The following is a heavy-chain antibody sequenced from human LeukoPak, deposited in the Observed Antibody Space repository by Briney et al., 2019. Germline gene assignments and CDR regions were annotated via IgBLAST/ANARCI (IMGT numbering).Heavy chain of an antibody. CDR3: ARHSGIGMAQLYFDY. CDR1: GGSISSSNYY. Sequence: SETLSLTCTVSGGSISSSNYYWGWIRQPPGKGLEWIGSFYYSGSTYYNPSHKSRVTISVATSKNQFSLSLSSVTAADTSVYHCARHSGIGMAQLYFDYWGQGTLVTVSS. J-gene: IGHJ4*02. D-gene: IGHD1-26*01. V-gene: IGHV4-39*01. CDR2: FYYSGST.